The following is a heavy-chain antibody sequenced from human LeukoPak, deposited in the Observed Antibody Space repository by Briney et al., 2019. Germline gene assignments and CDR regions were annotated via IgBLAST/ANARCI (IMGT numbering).Heavy chain of an antibody. CDR2: LNPKSGDT. Sequence: ASVKVSCKASGYTFTDYFIHWVRQAPGQGLEWMGWLNPKSGDTSYAQKFQGTVTMARDTSITTAYMDLSRLKSDDTAVYYCVRDLTRYYGISGSYIESYWGQGTLVTVSS. V-gene: IGHV1-2*02. CDR3: VRDLTRYYGISGSYIESY. J-gene: IGHJ4*02. D-gene: IGHD3-22*01. CDR1: GYTFTDYF.